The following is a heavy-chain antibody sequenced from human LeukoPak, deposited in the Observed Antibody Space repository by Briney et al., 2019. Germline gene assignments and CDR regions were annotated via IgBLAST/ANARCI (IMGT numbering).Heavy chain of an antibody. J-gene: IGHJ4*02. CDR1: GFTFSSYS. CDR2: ISSSSSTI. V-gene: IGHV3-48*02. CDR3: AREPYYYDSSGYYDY. D-gene: IGHD3-22*01. Sequence: GSLRLSCAASGFTFSSYSMNWVRQAPGKGLEWVSYISSSSSTIYYADSVKGRFTISRDNAKNSLYLQMNSLRDEDTAVYYCAREPYYYDSSGYYDYWGQGTLVTVPS.